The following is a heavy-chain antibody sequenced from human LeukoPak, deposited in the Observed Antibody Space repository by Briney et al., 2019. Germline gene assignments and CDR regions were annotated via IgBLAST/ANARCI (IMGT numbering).Heavy chain of an antibody. CDR1: GYSFTNYW. CDR3: ARVPVTAEGYFDY. V-gene: IGHV5-51*01. CDR2: TNPSDSDT. J-gene: IGHJ4*02. Sequence: GESLNISCKGSGYSFTNYWIGWVRQMPGKGLEWMGITNPSDSDTSYSPSLPGQVTISADKSISTAYLQWSSLKAADSAMYYCARVPVTAEGYFDYWGQGTLVTVSS.